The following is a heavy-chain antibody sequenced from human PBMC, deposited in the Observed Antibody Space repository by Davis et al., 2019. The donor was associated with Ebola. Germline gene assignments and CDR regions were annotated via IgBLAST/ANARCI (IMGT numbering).Heavy chain of an antibody. V-gene: IGHV4-59*12. Sequence: SETLSLTCTVSGASISAYYWSWIRQPPGKGLEWIGYVHYTGATHYNASLKSRVTISVDTSNNQFSLILSSVTAADTAVYYCARVLTTVTTGWFDPWGQGTLVTVSS. CDR3: ARVLTTVTTGWFDP. J-gene: IGHJ5*02. CDR1: GASISAYY. D-gene: IGHD4-11*01. CDR2: VHYTGAT.